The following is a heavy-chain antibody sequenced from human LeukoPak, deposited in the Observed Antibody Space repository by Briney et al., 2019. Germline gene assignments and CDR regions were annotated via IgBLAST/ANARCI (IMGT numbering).Heavy chain of an antibody. D-gene: IGHD3-22*01. Sequence: PGGSLRLSCAASGFTFSSYGMHWVRQAPGKGLEGVTVISYDGSNKYYADSVKGRFIISRDNSKNTLYLQMNSLRAEDTAVYYCARDHQGITMIVVVITSGLDYWGQGTLVTVSS. V-gene: IGHV3-30*03. J-gene: IGHJ4*02. CDR1: GFTFSSYG. CDR2: ISYDGSNK. CDR3: ARDHQGITMIVVVITSGLDY.